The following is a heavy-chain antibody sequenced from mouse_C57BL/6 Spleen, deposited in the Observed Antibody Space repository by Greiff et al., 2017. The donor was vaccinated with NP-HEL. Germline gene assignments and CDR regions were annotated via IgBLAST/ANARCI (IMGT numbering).Heavy chain of an antibody. CDR3: ARNGWLLTYWYFDV. CDR1: GYTFTSYW. V-gene: IGHV1-69*01. CDR2: IDPSDSYT. J-gene: IGHJ1*03. D-gene: IGHD2-3*01. Sequence: QVHVKQPGAELVMPGASVELSCKASGYTFTSYWMHWVKQRPGQGLEWIGEIDPSDSYTNYNQKFKGKSTLTVDKSSSTAYMQLSSLTSEDSAVYYCARNGWLLTYWYFDVWGTGTTVTVSS.